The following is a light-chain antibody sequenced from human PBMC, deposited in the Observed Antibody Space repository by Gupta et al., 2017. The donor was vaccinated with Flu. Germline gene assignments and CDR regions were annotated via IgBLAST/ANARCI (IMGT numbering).Light chain of an antibody. CDR2: SNN. CDR1: SSNIGSNP. V-gene: IGLV1-44*01. CDR3: AALDDSLSGVV. J-gene: IGLJ2*01. Sequence: QPVLSPAPSATGNPGQRVTISCAGSSSNIGSNPVNWYQQLPGTAPTLLIYSNNQRPSGVPDRFFGSKSGTSASLAISGLQAEDEADYYCAALDDSLSGVVFGGGTKLTVL.